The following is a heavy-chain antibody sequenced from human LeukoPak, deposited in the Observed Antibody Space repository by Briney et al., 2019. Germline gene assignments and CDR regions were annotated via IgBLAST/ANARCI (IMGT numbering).Heavy chain of an antibody. CDR2: ITSSSDYI. D-gene: IGHD6-19*01. CDR3: VAVAGTKPLFLFDC. CDR1: GFTFSNYA. Sequence: GGSLRLSCAASGFTFSNYAMNWVRQTPGKGLEWVSSITSSSDYIYYADSVQGRFTISRDNAKNSLYLQMNSLGAEDTAVYYCVAVAGTKPLFLFDCWGQGTLVTVSS. V-gene: IGHV3-21*01. J-gene: IGHJ4*02.